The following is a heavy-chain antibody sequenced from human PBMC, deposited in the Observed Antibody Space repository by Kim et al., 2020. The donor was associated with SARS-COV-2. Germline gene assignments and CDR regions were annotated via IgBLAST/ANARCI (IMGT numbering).Heavy chain of an antibody. CDR3: ARDSEVSGSYLDY. CDR2: ISYDGSKK. Sequence: GGSLRLSCAASGFTFSSYAMHWVRQAPGKGLEWVAIISYDGSKKYYADSVRGRFTISRDNSKNTLYLQMNSLRAEDTAVYYCARDSEVSGSYLDYWGQGT. J-gene: IGHJ4*02. D-gene: IGHD3-10*01. CDR1: GFTFSSYA. V-gene: IGHV3-30-3*01.